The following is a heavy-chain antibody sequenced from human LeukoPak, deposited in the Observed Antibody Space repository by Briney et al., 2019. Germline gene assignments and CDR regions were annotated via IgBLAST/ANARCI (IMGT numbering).Heavy chain of an antibody. CDR2: IWYDGSNK. CDR1: GFTFSTSS. V-gene: IGHV3-33*08. CDR3: AKSGYSSLDAFDI. D-gene: IGHD5-18*01. Sequence: PGGSLRLSCAASGFTFSTSSMNWVRQAPGKGLEWVAVIWYDGSNKYYADSVKGRFTISRDNSKNTLYLQMNSLRAEDTAVYYCAKSGYSSLDAFDIWGQGTMVTVSS. J-gene: IGHJ3*02.